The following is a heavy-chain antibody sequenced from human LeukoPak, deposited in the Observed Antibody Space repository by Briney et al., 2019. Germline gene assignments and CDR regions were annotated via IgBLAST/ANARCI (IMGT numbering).Heavy chain of an antibody. CDR2: IYPGDSDT. J-gene: IGHJ3*02. CDR3: ARRGSYYDSSGYAFDI. Sequence: GESLKISCKGSGYSFPTYWIDWVRQMPGKGLEWMGTIYPGDSDTRYSPSSQGQVTISAGKSISTAYLQWSSLKASDTAMYYCARRGSYYDSSGYAFDIWGQGTMVTVSS. D-gene: IGHD3-22*01. CDR1: GYSFPTYW. V-gene: IGHV5-51*01.